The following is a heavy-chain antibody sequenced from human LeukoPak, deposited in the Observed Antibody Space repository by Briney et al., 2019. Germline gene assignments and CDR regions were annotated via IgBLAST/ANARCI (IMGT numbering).Heavy chain of an antibody. D-gene: IGHD6-13*01. CDR3: ARDRTAAAFDY. J-gene: IGHJ4*02. CDR1: RCTLTSYR. CDR2: ISAYNGTT. V-gene: IGHV1-18*01. Sequence: AVPVTCKTTRCTLTSYRFSRLRQTPPQALEWMGCISAYNGTTKYAQKIQGRVTMTTDTATSTAYMELRSLRSDDTALYYCARDRTAAAFDYWGQGTLVTVSS.